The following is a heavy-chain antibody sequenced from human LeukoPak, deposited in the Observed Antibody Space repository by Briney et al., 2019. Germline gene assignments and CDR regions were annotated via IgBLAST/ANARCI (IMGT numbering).Heavy chain of an antibody. V-gene: IGHV4-34*01. CDR2: INHSGST. CDR3: ARAGSGWYLRNYFDP. D-gene: IGHD6-19*01. Sequence: GSLRLSCAASGFTFNNAWMSWVRQAPGKGLEWIGEINHSGSTNYNPSLKSRVTISVDTSKNQFFLKLSSVTAADTAVYYCARAGSGWYLRNYFDPWGQGARVTVSS. CDR1: GFTFNNAW. J-gene: IGHJ5*02.